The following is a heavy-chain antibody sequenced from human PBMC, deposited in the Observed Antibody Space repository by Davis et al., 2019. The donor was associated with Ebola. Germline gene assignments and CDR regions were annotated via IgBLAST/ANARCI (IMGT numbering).Heavy chain of an antibody. CDR3: ARHKLIAAGFDP. J-gene: IGHJ5*02. D-gene: IGHD6-25*01. V-gene: IGHV6-1*01. Sequence: SQTLSLTCAISGDSVSSRSAAWNWIRQSPSRGIEWLGQTYYRSKWYTDYALSVRSRIVINPDTSMNQFSLKLTSVTAADTAVYYCARHKLIAAGFDPWGQGTLVTVSS. CDR1: GDSVSSRSAA. CDR2: TYYRSKWYT.